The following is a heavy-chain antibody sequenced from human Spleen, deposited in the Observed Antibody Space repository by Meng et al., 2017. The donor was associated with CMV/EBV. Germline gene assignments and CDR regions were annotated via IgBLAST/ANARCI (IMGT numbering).Heavy chain of an antibody. CDR2: IYYSGST. Sequence: QVQLQESGPGLVKPSETLSLTCTVSGGSISNYYWSWIRQPPGKGLEWIGYIYYSGSTNYNPSLKSRVTISVDTSKNQFSLNLSSVTAADTAMYFCARVGGSSSPLRNWGQGTLVTVSS. V-gene: IGHV4-59*01. CDR1: GGSISNYY. D-gene: IGHD1-26*01. CDR3: ARVGGSSSPLRN. J-gene: IGHJ4*02.